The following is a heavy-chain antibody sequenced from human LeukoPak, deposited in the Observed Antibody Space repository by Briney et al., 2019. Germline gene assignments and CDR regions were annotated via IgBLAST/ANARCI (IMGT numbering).Heavy chain of an antibody. V-gene: IGHV4-34*01. Sequence: PSETLSLTCAVSNDSFIGYYWSWIRQPPGKGLEWIGEIDRSASTNFNPSLKSRVTISVDTSKNQFSLKLSSVTAADTAVYYCARRRNYGGNSGGLDYWGQGTLVTVSS. CDR3: ARRRNYGGNSGGLDY. J-gene: IGHJ4*02. CDR2: IDRSAST. CDR1: NDSFIGYY. D-gene: IGHD4-23*01.